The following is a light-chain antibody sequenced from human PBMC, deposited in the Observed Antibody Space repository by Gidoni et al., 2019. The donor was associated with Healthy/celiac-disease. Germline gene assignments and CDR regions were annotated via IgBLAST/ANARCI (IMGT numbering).Light chain of an antibody. J-gene: IGKJ1*01. V-gene: IGKV3-15*01. CDR3: QQYNNWPQT. CDR1: QSVSSN. Sequence: EIVMRQSQATRSVSPGERATLSCRASQSVSSNLAWYQQKPGQAPRLLIYGASTRATGIPARFSGSGSGTEFTLTISSLQSEDFAVYYCQQYNNWPQTFGQGTKVEIK. CDR2: GAS.